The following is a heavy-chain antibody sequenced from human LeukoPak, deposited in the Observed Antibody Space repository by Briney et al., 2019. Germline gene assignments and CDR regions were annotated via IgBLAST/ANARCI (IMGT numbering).Heavy chain of an antibody. CDR2: ISSTSSNT. Sequence: PGGSLRLSCAASGFTFSHYSMNWVRQAPGKGLEWVSSISSTSSNTYCADSLKGRFTISRDNAKNSLYLQMNSLRAEDTAVYYCARGPNYWGQGTLVTVSS. CDR1: GFTFSHYS. V-gene: IGHV3-21*01. CDR3: ARGPNY. J-gene: IGHJ4*02.